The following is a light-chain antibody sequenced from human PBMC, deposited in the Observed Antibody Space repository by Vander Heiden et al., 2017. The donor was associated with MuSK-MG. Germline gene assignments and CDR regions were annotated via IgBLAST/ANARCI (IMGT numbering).Light chain of an antibody. CDR1: QTVLYGPIKKTC. CDR2: WAS. Sequence: DIVMTQSPDSLAVSLGERATINCKPSQTVLYGPIKKTCLAWYQQKPGQPPKLLIHWASSRISGVPDRFSGSGSGTYFALTISSLQAEDVAVYYCQQYGSTPSITFGQGTRLEIK. V-gene: IGKV4-1*01. CDR3: QQYGSTPSIT. J-gene: IGKJ5*01.